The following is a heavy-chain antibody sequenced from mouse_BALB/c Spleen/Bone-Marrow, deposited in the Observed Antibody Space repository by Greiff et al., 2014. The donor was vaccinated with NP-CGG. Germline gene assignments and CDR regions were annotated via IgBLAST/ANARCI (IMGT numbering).Heavy chain of an antibody. Sequence: DVKLQESGAELVKPGASVKLSCTASGFNIKDTYMHWVKQGPEQGLEWIGRIDPANGNTKYDPKFQGKATITADTSSNTAYLQLSSLTSEDTAVYYCAVYDYEGFAYWGQGTLVTVSA. CDR2: IDPANGNT. V-gene: IGHV14-3*02. D-gene: IGHD2-4*01. CDR1: GFNIKDTY. J-gene: IGHJ3*01. CDR3: AVYDYEGFAY.